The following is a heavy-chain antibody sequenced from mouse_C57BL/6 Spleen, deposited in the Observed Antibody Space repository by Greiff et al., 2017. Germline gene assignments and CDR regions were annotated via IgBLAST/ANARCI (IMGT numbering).Heavy chain of an antibody. V-gene: IGHV1-82*01. CDR1: GYAFSSSW. D-gene: IGHD1-3*01. J-gene: IGHJ3*01. CDR3: ARGAPFAY. Sequence: VQLQESGPELVQPGASVKISCKASGYAFSSSWMNWVKQRPGKGLEWIGRIYPGDGDTNYNGKFKGKATLTADKSSSTAYLQLSSLTSEDSAVYFCARGAPFAYWGQGTLVTVSA. CDR2: IYPGDGDT.